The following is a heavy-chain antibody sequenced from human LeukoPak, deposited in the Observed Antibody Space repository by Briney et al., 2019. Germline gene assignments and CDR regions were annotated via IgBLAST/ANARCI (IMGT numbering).Heavy chain of an antibody. V-gene: IGHV4-59*01. CDR3: ARDNVVHYSSSWYYGMDV. D-gene: IGHD6-13*01. CDR2: IYYSGST. J-gene: IGHJ6*02. Sequence: SETLSLTCTVSGDSISGSYWTWVRQPPGKGLEWIGYIYYSGSTNYNPSLKSRVTISVDTSKNQFSLKLSSVTAADTAVYYCARDNVVHYSSSWYYGMDVWGQGTTVTVSS. CDR1: GDSISGSY.